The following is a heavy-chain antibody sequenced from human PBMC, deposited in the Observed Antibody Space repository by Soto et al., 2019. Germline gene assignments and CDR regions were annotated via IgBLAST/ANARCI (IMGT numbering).Heavy chain of an antibody. D-gene: IGHD6-6*01. Sequence: EVQLVESGGGLVKPGGSLRLSCAASGFTFRSYSMNWVRQAPGKGLEWVSSISSSSSYIYYADSVKGRFTISRDNAKNSLYLQMNSLRAEDTAVYYCARVGGQLVFDYWGQGTLVTVSS. CDR2: ISSSSSYI. CDR3: ARVGGQLVFDY. V-gene: IGHV3-21*01. CDR1: GFTFRSYS. J-gene: IGHJ4*02.